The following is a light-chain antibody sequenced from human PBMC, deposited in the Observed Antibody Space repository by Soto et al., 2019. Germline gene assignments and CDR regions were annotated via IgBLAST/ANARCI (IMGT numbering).Light chain of an antibody. CDR3: QQYNNWPRT. CDR2: GVS. Sequence: EIVMTQSPATLSVSPGERATLSCRASQSVSSDLAWYHQKPGQAPRLLIYGVSTRATGIPARFSGSGSGTEFTLTINSLQSEDFAVYYCQQYNNWPRTFGQGTKVDNK. J-gene: IGKJ1*01. V-gene: IGKV3-15*01. CDR1: QSVSSD.